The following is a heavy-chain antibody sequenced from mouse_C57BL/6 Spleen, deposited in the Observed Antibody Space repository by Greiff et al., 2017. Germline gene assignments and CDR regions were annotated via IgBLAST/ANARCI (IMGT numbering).Heavy chain of an antibody. D-gene: IGHD2-3*01. CDR1: GYAFSRYW. CDR3: ARSRDGYGYCDV. V-gene: IGHV1-80*01. J-gene: IGHJ1*03. Sequence: QVQLQQSGAELVKPGASVKISCKASGYAFSRYWMNWVKQRPGKGLEWIGQIYPGDGDTNYNGKFKGKATLTADKSSSTAYMQLSSLTSEDSAVYFCARSRDGYGYCDVWGTGTTVTVSS. CDR2: IYPGDGDT.